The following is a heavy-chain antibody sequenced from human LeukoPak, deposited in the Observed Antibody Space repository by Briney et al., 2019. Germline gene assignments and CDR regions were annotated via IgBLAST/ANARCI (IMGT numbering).Heavy chain of an antibody. CDR3: AKWHGPNTAMGKDFDY. V-gene: IGHV3-53*01. J-gene: IGHJ4*02. CDR1: GFTVSSYY. D-gene: IGHD5-18*01. Sequence: GGSLRLSCAASGFTVSSYYMNWVRQAPGKELEWVSVIYTGGGRYYADSVKGRFTISRDNSKNTLYLQMNSLRAEDTAVYYCAKWHGPNTAMGKDFDYWGQGTLVTVSS. CDR2: IYTGGGR.